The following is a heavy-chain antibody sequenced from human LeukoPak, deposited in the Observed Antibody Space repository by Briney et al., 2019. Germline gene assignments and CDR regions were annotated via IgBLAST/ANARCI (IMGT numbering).Heavy chain of an antibody. D-gene: IGHD5-18*01. V-gene: IGHV4-38-2*02. Sequence: SETLSLTCTVSGYSIGSGYYRGWIRQPPGKGLEWIGSIYHSGSTYYNPSLKSRVTISVDTSKNQFSLKLSSVTAADTAVYYWAREDGNSYHGGQEPLVTVSS. J-gene: IGHJ4*02. CDR3: AREDGNSYH. CDR2: IYHSGST. CDR1: GYSIGSGYY.